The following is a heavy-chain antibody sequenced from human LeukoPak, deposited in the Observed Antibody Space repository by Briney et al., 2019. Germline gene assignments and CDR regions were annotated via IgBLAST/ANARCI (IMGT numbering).Heavy chain of an antibody. CDR2: ISSSSSYI. J-gene: IGHJ6*03. V-gene: IGHV3-21*01. Sequence: GGSLRLSCAASGFTFSSYSMNWVRQAPGKGLEWVSSISSSSSYIYYADSVKGRFTISRDNAKNSLYLQMNSLRAEDTAVYYCARDARFYGSGSYPSPYYMDVRGKGTTVTVSS. CDR3: ARDARFYGSGSYPSPYYMDV. D-gene: IGHD3-10*01. CDR1: GFTFSSYS.